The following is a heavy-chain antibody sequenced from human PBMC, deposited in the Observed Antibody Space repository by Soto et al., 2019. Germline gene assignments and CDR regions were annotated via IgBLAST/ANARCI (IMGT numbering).Heavy chain of an antibody. D-gene: IGHD3-22*01. CDR1: RGPTNVFY. V-gene: IGHV4-59*01. CDR3: ARTAFYDSSGNDAFDF. J-gene: IGHJ3*01. CDR2: NHFSGAT. Sequence: SETLSLTYNVSRGPTNVFYWSWMRPSPVRGLDRIGRNHFSGATTYNPYLKSRVTISADTSKNQFSLNLTSVTPADTAVYYCARTAFYDSSGNDAFDFWGQGTVVT.